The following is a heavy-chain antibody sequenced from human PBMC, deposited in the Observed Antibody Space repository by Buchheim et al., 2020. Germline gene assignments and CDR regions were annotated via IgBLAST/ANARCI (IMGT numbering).Heavy chain of an antibody. CDR3: AKDLGWKNVEGLYGMDV. V-gene: IGHV3-7*01. D-gene: IGHD1/OR15-1a*01. CDR1: GFTFSTYG. CDR2: INEDGSEK. Sequence: EVQLVESGGGLVQPGGSLRLSCAASGFTFSTYGMSWVRQAPGKGLEWVANINEDGSEKYYVDSVKGRFTISRDNSKNTLCLQMNSLRAEDTAVYYCAKDLGWKNVEGLYGMDVWGQGTT. J-gene: IGHJ6*02.